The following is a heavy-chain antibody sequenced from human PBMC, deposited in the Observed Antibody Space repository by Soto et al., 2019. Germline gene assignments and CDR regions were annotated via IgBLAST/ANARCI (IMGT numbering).Heavy chain of an antibody. CDR3: ARQGAKNYYGAGSYYSTYAFDI. CDR2: IYYSGST. CDR1: GGSISSSSYY. V-gene: IGHV4-39*01. D-gene: IGHD3-10*01. J-gene: IGHJ3*02. Sequence: PSETLSLTCTVSGGSISSSSYYWGWIRQPPGKGLEWIGGIYYSGSTYYNPSLKSRVTISVDTSKNQFSLKLSSVTAADTAVYYCARQGAKNYYGAGSYYSTYAFDIWGKGKMVTV.